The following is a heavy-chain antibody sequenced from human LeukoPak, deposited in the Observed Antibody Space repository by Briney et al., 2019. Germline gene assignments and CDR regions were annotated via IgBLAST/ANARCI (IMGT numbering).Heavy chain of an antibody. CDR2: IYSCGST. Sequence: GGSLRLSCAASGFTVSSNYMTWVRQAPRKGLEWVSVIYSCGSTYYAASVKGRFTISRDNSKNTLYLQMNSLRAEDTAVYYCARSGLKGVYGLASCGQGTLVTVSS. D-gene: IGHD3-10*01. J-gene: IGHJ5*02. CDR1: GFTVSSNY. CDR3: ARSGLKGVYGLAS. V-gene: IGHV3-53*01.